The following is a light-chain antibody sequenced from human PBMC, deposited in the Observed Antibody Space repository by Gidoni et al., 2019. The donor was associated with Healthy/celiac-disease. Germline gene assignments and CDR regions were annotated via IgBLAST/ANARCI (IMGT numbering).Light chain of an antibody. J-gene: IGKJ3*01. CDR3: QQYYSYPS. CDR1: QGISSY. Sequence: AIRLTQSPSSFSASTGDSVTITCRASQGISSYLAWYQQKPGKAPKLLLYAASTLQSGVPSRFSGSGSGTDFTLTISCLQSEDFATYYCQQYYSYPSFGPGTKVDIK. CDR2: AAS. V-gene: IGKV1-8*01.